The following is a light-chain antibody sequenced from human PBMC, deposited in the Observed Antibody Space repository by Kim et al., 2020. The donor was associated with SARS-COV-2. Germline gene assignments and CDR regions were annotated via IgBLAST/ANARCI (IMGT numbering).Light chain of an antibody. V-gene: IGLV10-54*04. CDR1: SNKVGKQG. J-gene: IGLJ3*02. Sequence: RPAPTLACTGNSNKVGKQGPAWLKQYQGHPPKRLSYRNNNRPSGISERFSASRSGNTDSLTISDLQPEDEADYYCSAWDSSLGVWMFGGGTQLTVL. CDR3: SAWDSSLGVWM. CDR2: RNN.